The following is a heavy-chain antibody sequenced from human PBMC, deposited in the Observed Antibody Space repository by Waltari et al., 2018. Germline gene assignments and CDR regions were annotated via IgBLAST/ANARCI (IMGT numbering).Heavy chain of an antibody. CDR1: GGTFSSSA. CDR3: ARAIKGYCSGGSCQTYYYMDV. CDR2: IIPILGIA. J-gene: IGHJ6*03. V-gene: IGHV1-69*10. D-gene: IGHD2-15*01. Sequence: QVQLVQSGAEVKKPGSSVKVSCKASGGTFSSSAISWVRQAPGQGLEWMGGIIPILGIANYAQKFQGRVTITADKSTSTAYMELSSLRSEDTAVYYCARAIKGYCSGGSCQTYYYMDVWGKGTTVTVSS.